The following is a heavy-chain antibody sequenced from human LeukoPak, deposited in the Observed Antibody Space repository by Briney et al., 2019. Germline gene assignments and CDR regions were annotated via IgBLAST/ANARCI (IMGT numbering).Heavy chain of an antibody. Sequence: SETLSLTCAVSGESFSGNFWTWIRQSPGKGLEWIGEIDNNGITNYNPSLKSRVTISVDTSKNQFSLKLSSVTAADTAVYYCARGKGIQLWFVSYYFDYWGQGTLVTVSS. D-gene: IGHD5-18*01. J-gene: IGHJ4*02. V-gene: IGHV4-34*01. CDR3: ARGKGIQLWFVSYYFDY. CDR1: GESFSGNF. CDR2: IDNNGIT.